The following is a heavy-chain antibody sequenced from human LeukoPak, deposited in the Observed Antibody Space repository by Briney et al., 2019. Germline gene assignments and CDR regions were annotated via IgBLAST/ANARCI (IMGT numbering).Heavy chain of an antibody. Sequence: PGGSLRLSCAASGFTFDDYAMHWVRQAPGKGLEWVSGISWNSGSIGYADSVKGRFTISRDNAKNSLYLQMNSLRAEDTALYYCAKAGRAGTGDDAFDIWGQGTMVTASS. CDR3: AKAGRAGTGDDAFDI. J-gene: IGHJ3*02. V-gene: IGHV3-9*01. CDR2: ISWNSGSI. D-gene: IGHD6-19*01. CDR1: GFTFDDYA.